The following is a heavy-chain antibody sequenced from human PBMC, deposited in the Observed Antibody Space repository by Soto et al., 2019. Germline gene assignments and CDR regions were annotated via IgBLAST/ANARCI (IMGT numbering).Heavy chain of an antibody. CDR2: SRNKVNSYST. Sequence: EVQLVESGGGLVQPGGSLRLSCVVSGFTFSDRYMDWVRQAPGKGLEWIGRSRNKVNSYSTEYAASVKGRFTISRDDSKNSLYLQMNSLKTEDTAVYYCARDGGGTVVPGGGYMDVWGKGTTVTVSS. CDR1: GFTFSDRY. J-gene: IGHJ6*03. CDR3: ARDGGGTVVPGGGYMDV. V-gene: IGHV3-72*01. D-gene: IGHD2-2*01.